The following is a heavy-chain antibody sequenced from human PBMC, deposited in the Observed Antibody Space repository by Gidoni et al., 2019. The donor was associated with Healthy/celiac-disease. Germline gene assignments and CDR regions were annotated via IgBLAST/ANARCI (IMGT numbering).Heavy chain of an antibody. CDR2: ISGSGGST. CDR3: AKELLEYYYGSGSYYNH. D-gene: IGHD3-10*01. Sequence: EVQLLESGGVLVQPGGSLRLSCAASGFTFRSYAMSWVRQAPGKGLDWVSAISGSGGSTYYADSVKGRFTISRDNSKNTLYLQMNSLRAEDTAVYYCAKELLEYYYGSGSYYNHWGQGTLVTVSS. V-gene: IGHV3-23*01. CDR1: GFTFRSYA. J-gene: IGHJ4*02.